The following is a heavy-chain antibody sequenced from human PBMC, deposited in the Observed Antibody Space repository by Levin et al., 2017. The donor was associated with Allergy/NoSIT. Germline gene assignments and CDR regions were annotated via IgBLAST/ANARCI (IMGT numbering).Heavy chain of an antibody. CDR2: ISDDGSSE. CDR3: VREIAEEGT. J-gene: IGHJ4*02. D-gene: IGHD1-1*01. Sequence: LSLTCAASGFTFSNYAMHWVRQAPGKGLEWVGVISDDGSSEFYIDSVKGQFTTSSNNSKNRLYQQMDSLRADDTALYYCVREIAEEGTWGQGTLVIVSS. CDR1: GFTFSNYA. V-gene: IGHV3-30-3*01.